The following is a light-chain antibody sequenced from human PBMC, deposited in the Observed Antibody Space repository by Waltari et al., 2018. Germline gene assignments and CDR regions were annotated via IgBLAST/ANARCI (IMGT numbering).Light chain of an antibody. V-gene: IGLV2-14*01. CDR1: SSDVGGYNY. CDR3: TSYTSSSISHVL. CDR2: EVS. Sequence: QSALTQPASVSGSPGQSITISCTGTSSDVGGYNYHSWYQHQPGKAPKLIIYEVSNRPSGVSNRFSGSKSGNTASLTISGLQAEDEGDYYCTSYTSSSISHVLFGGGTKLSVL. J-gene: IGLJ2*01.